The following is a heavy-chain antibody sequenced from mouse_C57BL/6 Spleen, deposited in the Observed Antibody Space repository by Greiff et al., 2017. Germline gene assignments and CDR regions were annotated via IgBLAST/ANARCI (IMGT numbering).Heavy chain of an antibody. CDR3: ARWDYDFDY. D-gene: IGHD2-4*01. V-gene: IGHV7-3*01. CDR1: GFTFTDYY. J-gene: IGHJ2*01. CDR2: IRNKANGYTT. Sequence: EVKLVESGGGLVQPGGSLSLSCAASGFTFTDYYMSWVRQPPGKALEWLGFIRNKANGYTTEYSASVKGRFTISRDNSQSILYLQMNALRAEDSATYDCARWDYDFDYWGQGTTLTVSS.